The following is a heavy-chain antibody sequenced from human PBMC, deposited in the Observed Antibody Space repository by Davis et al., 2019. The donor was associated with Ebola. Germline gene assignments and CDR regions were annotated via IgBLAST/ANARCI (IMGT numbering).Heavy chain of an antibody. J-gene: IGHJ4*02. D-gene: IGHD6-13*01. V-gene: IGHV3-23*01. CDR2: ISGSGGST. CDR3: ARDQYSSSSIDY. CDR1: VITFSSYA. Sequence: GGSLRLSCTDSVITFSSYAMTWVRQAPGKGLEWVSAISGSGGSTYYADSVKGRFTISRDNAKNSLYLEMNSLRDEDTAVYYCARDQYSSSSIDYWGQGTLVTVSS.